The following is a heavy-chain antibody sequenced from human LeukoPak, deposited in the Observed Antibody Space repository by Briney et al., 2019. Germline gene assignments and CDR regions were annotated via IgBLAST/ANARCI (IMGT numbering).Heavy chain of an antibody. J-gene: IGHJ3*02. Sequence: GGSLRLSCAASGFTVSSNYMSWVRQAPGKGLEWVSVIYSGGRTYDADSVKGRFTISRDNSKNTLYLQMNSLRAEDTAVYYCARGTTSGGLGAFDIWGQGTMVTAPS. CDR2: IYSGGRT. CDR1: GFTVSSNY. V-gene: IGHV3-66*01. CDR3: ARGTTSGGLGAFDI. D-gene: IGHD1-1*01.